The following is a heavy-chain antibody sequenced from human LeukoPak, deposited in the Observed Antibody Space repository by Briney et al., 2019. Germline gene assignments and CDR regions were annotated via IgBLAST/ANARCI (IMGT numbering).Heavy chain of an antibody. Sequence: ASVKVSCKASGYIFTSYYIHWVRQAPGQGLEWMGWISAYDGYTNHAQKFQGRVTMTTDVSTSTAYMELRSLRSDDTAVYYCARVSGSIVARSAWFDSWGQGTLVTVSS. CDR2: ISAYDGYT. CDR3: ARVSGSIVARSAWFDS. J-gene: IGHJ5*01. V-gene: IGHV1-18*04. CDR1: GYIFTSYY. D-gene: IGHD6-6*01.